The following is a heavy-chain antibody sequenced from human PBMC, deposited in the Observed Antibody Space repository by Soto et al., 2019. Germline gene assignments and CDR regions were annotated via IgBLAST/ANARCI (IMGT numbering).Heavy chain of an antibody. CDR1: GFTFTRYS. J-gene: IGHJ4*02. V-gene: IGHV3-21*06. CDR3: ARESEDLTSNFDY. CDR2: ISSTTNYI. Sequence: VGSLRLSCAASGFTFTRYSMNWVRQAPGKGLEWVSSISSTTNYIYYGDSMKGRFTISRDNAKNSLYLEMNSLRAEDTAVYYCARESEDLTSNFDYWGQGTLVTVSS.